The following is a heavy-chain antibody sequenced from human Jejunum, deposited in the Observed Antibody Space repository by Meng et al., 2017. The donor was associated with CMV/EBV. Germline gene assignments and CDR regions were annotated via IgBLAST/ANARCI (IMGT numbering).Heavy chain of an antibody. CDR2: ISVKNGEA. CDR1: GYIFTNYD. D-gene: IGHD6-19*01. V-gene: IGHV1-18*01. J-gene: IGHJ4*02. CDR3: ARDPSNTSGRYAYFDY. Sequence: VQLVQSGADAKKPGASMKVSCKASGYIFTNYDISWVRQAPGQGLEWMGWISVKNGEAKYPQNFQGRVTMTTDTTTNTAYMDLRSLRSDDTAVYYCARDPSNTSGRYAYFDYWGQGTLVTVSS.